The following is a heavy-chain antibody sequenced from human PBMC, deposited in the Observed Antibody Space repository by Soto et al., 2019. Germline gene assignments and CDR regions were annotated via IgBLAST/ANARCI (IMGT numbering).Heavy chain of an antibody. CDR3: ARLVRGVIRDDNNWFDP. D-gene: IGHD3-10*01. J-gene: IGHJ5*02. V-gene: IGHV5-10-1*01. Sequence: GEPLKISCKGSGYSFTSYWISWVRQMPGKGLEWMGRIDPSDSYTNYSPSFQGHVTISADKSISTAYLQWSSLKASDTAMYYCARLVRGVIRDDNNWFDPWGQGTLVTVSS. CDR2: IDPSDSYT. CDR1: GYSFTSYW.